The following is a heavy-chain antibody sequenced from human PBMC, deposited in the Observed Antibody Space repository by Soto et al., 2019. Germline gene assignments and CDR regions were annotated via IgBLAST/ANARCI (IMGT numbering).Heavy chain of an antibody. Sequence: QVHLVQSGAEVKKPGASVKVSCKASGYTFTRYAMHWVRQAPGQRLEWMGWINAGNGNTKYSQKFQGRVTITRDTSASTAYMEVSSLRSEDTAVYYCARSLKTFGVVIWTDYYAMDVWGQGTTVTVSS. V-gene: IGHV1-3*01. CDR1: GYTFTRYA. CDR2: INAGNGNT. CDR3: ARSLKTFGVVIWTDYYAMDV. J-gene: IGHJ6*02. D-gene: IGHD3-3*01.